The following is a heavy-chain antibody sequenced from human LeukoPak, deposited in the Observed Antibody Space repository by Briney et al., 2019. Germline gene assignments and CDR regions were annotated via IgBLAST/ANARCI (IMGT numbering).Heavy chain of an antibody. Sequence: ASETLSLTCTVTGTSIRAYYWSWVRQPAGMGLEWIGRLYASGSTNYNPSLKSRVSMSVDTSKNQFSLKLTSVTAADTAVYYCAAFASGSSWSYFDYWGQGTLVTVSS. V-gene: IGHV4-4*07. CDR3: AAFASGSSWSYFDY. D-gene: IGHD6-13*01. CDR1: GTSIRAYY. CDR2: LYASGST. J-gene: IGHJ4*02.